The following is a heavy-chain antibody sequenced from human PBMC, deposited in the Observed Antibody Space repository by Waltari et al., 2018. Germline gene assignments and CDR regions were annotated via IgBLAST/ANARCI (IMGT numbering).Heavy chain of an antibody. CDR3: ATVEPPSSTYYYYGMDV. CDR2: IYYSGST. D-gene: IGHD6-13*01. Sequence: QVQLQESGPGLVKPSQTLSLTCPVSGGSIRICCYSLGWIRPPHWKGLEWIGSIYYSGSTYYNPSLKSRVTISVDTSISTAYMELSRLRSDDTAVYYCATVEPPSSTYYYYGMDVWGQGTTVTVSS. CDR1: GGSIRICCYS. J-gene: IGHJ6*02. V-gene: IGHV4-39*02.